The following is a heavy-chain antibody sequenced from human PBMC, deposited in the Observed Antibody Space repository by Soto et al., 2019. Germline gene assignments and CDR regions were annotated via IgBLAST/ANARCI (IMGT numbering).Heavy chain of an antibody. Sequence: QGQLVQSGAEVKKVGASVKVSCKASGYTLTDYDINWVRQATGQGFEWMGWMNSKTVNTGYAQKFQGRVTMTRDTSISTAYIELRSLTFEDTAVYYCARCRGAEAYRAYYDYWGQGTLVTVSS. CDR1: GYTLTDYD. V-gene: IGHV1-8*01. CDR2: MNSKTVNT. J-gene: IGHJ4*02. D-gene: IGHD6-13*01. CDR3: ARCRGAEAYRAYYDY.